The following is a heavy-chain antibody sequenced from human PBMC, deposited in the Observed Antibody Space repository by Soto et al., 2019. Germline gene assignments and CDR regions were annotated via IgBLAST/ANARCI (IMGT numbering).Heavy chain of an antibody. CDR2: ISGTASRT. CDR3: ATSFRYFDN. CDR1: GFTPTTTP. Sequence: HLGGSLRLSCAGSGFTPTTTPLSWVRQPPGKGLEWVTTISGTASRTYYVDSVKGRFFISRDNAKNTVTLQMNNLTLDDTAIYYCATSFRYFDNWGQGTRVTVSS. J-gene: IGHJ4*02. V-gene: IGHV3-23*01. D-gene: IGHD3-9*01.